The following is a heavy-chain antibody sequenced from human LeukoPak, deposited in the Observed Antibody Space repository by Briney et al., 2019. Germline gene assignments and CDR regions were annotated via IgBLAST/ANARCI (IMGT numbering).Heavy chain of an antibody. D-gene: IGHD2-15*01. CDR3: ARKVAAASDY. J-gene: IGHJ4*02. Sequence: GGSLRLSCAASGFTFSTYAVNWVRQAPGKGLEWVSSISSSSSYIYYADSVKGRFTISRDNAKNSLYLQMNSLRAEDTAVYYCARKVAAASDYWGQGTLVTVSS. CDR1: GFTFSTYA. V-gene: IGHV3-21*01. CDR2: ISSSSSYI.